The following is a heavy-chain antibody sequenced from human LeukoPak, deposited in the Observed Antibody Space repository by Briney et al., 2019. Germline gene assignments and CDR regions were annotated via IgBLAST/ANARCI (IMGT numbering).Heavy chain of an antibody. D-gene: IGHD3-10*01. Sequence: GGSLRLSCAASGFTFSSYAMSWVRQAPGKGLEWVSAISGSGGSTYYADSVKGRFTISRDNSKNTLYLQMKSLGADDTALYFRAKGAGIWGQGTMVTVFS. V-gene: IGHV3-23*01. J-gene: IGHJ3*02. CDR2: ISGSGGST. CDR1: GFTFSSYA. CDR3: AKGAGI.